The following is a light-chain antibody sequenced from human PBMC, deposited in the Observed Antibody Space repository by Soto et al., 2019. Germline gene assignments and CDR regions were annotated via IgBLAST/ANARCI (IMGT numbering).Light chain of an antibody. Sequence: DIQMTQSPSSLSASVGDRVTITCRASQRIATYLNWYQQKPGKAPKLLIYAASILQTGGPSRFSGSGSGTDFTLTITGLQPDDFATYYCQQRYSAPFTFGGGTKGDIK. J-gene: IGKJ4*01. V-gene: IGKV1-39*01. CDR1: QRIATY. CDR3: QQRYSAPFT. CDR2: AAS.